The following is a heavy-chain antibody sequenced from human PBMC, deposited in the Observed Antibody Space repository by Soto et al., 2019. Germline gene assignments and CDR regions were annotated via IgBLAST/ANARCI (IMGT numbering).Heavy chain of an antibody. CDR2: INWNGGST. J-gene: IGHJ6*03. V-gene: IGHV3-20*01. CDR1: GFTFDDYG. D-gene: IGHD2-2*01. Sequence: EVQLVESGGGVVRPGGSLRLSCAASGFTFDDYGMSWVRQAPGKGLEWVSGINWNGGSTGYADSVKGRFTISRDNAKNSLCLQMSRLRAEDTALYHCARVGQVPAAMGPYYYYYYMDVWGKGTTVTVSS. CDR3: ARVGQVPAAMGPYYYYYYMDV.